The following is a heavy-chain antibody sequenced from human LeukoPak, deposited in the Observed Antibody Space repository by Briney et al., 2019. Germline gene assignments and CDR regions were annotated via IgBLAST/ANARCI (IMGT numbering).Heavy chain of an antibody. Sequence: ASVKVSCKASGYTFTSYYMHWVRQAPGQGLEWMGIINPSGGSTSSAQKFQGRVTMTRDTSTSTVYMELSSLRSEDTAVYYCARERDIHYDFWSGYQGYWGQGTLVTVSS. CDR2: INPSGGST. CDR1: GYTFTSYY. J-gene: IGHJ4*02. CDR3: ARERDIHYDFWSGYQGY. V-gene: IGHV1-46*01. D-gene: IGHD3-3*01.